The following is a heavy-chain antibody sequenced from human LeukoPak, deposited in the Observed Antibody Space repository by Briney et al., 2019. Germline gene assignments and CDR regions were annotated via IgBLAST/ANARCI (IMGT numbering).Heavy chain of an antibody. D-gene: IGHD1-7*01. CDR3: AGENVGTAPGY. V-gene: IGHV3-74*01. J-gene: IGHJ4*02. CDR2: ITPDGSQI. CDR1: GFTFSIYW. Sequence: GGSLRLSCAASGFTFSIYWMYWVRHAPGKGLVWVSRITPDGSQIGYADSVKGRFTISRDNAKNTLYLQMNSLRAEDTALYYCAGENVGTAPGYWGQGTLVTVSS.